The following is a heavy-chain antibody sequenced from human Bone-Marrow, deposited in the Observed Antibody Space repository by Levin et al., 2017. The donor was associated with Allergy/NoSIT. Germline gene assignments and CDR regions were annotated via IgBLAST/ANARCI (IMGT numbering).Heavy chain of an antibody. Sequence: GESLKISCAASGFTFSDYYMSWIRQAPGKGLEWVSYISSSSSYTNYADSVKGRFTISRDNAKNSLYLQMNSLRAEDTAVYYCARILLVPNYDILTGYDYWGQGTLVTVSS. CDR2: ISSSSSYT. CDR3: ARILLVPNYDILTGYDY. V-gene: IGHV3-11*03. J-gene: IGHJ4*02. D-gene: IGHD3-9*01. CDR1: GFTFSDYY.